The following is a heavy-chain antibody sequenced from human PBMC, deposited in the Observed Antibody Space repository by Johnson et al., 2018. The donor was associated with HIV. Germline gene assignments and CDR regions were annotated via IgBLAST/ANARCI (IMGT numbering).Heavy chain of an antibody. CDR3: ARDRRFGELFPGAFDI. V-gene: IGHV3-23*04. CDR2: ISGSGGST. J-gene: IGHJ3*02. CDR1: GFTFSSYA. D-gene: IGHD3-10*01. Sequence: VQLVESGGGLVQPGGFLRLSCAASGFTFSSYAMSWVRQAPGKGLEWVSAISGSGGSTYYADSVKGRFTISRDNSKNTLSLQINSLRAEETAGYYCARDRRFGELFPGAFDIWGQGTMVTVSS.